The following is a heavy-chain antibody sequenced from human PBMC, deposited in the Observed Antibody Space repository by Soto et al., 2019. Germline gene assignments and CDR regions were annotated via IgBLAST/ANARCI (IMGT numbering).Heavy chain of an antibody. CDR2: ISGGVGST. J-gene: IGHJ4*02. V-gene: IGHV3-23*01. CDR1: GFTFSIYA. CDR3: AKARFRDSSMFLLDY. Sequence: EVQPLESGGGLVQPGGSLRLSCAASGFTFSIYAMSWVRQAPGTGLEWVSAISGGVGSTYYADSVKGRFTISRDNSKNTLYLQMNSLRAEDTAVYYCAKARFRDSSMFLLDYWGQGTLVTVSS. D-gene: IGHD6-19*01.